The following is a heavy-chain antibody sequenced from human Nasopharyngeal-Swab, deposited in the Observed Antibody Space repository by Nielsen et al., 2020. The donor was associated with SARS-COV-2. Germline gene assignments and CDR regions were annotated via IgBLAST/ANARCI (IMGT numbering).Heavy chain of an antibody. CDR3: ARVFPRDIVLMVYAPSHFDY. D-gene: IGHD2-8*01. CDR1: GGPISSYY. Sequence: SETLSLPCTVSGGPISSYYWSWIRQPPGKGLEWIGYIYYSGSTHYNPSLKSRVTISVDTSKNQFSLKLSSVTAADTAVYYCARVFPRDIVLMVYAPSHFDYWGQGTLVTVSS. V-gene: IGHV4-59*01. J-gene: IGHJ4*02. CDR2: IYYSGST.